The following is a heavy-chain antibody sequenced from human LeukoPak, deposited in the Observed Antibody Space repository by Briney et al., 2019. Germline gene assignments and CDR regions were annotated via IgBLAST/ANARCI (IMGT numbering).Heavy chain of an antibody. CDR1: GGSISSSSYY. Sequence: PSETLSLTCTVSGGSISSSSYYWGWIRQPPGKGLEWIGSIYYSGSTYYNPSLKSRVTISVDTSKNQFSLKLSSVTAADTAVYYCARDRILWFGGPAYFDPWGQGTLVTVSS. D-gene: IGHD3-10*01. V-gene: IGHV4-39*07. CDR3: ARDRILWFGGPAYFDP. J-gene: IGHJ5*02. CDR2: IYYSGST.